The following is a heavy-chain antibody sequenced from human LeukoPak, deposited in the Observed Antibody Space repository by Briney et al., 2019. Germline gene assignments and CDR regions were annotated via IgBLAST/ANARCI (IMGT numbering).Heavy chain of an antibody. J-gene: IGHJ5*02. Sequence: ASVKVSCKASGYTFTSYDINWVRQATGQGLEWMGWMNPNSGNTGYAQKFQGRVTMTRNTSISTAYMELSSLRSEDTAVYYCARARTVVIRRSYWFDPWGQGTLVTVSS. V-gene: IGHV1-8*01. D-gene: IGHD2-21*01. CDR1: GYTFTSYD. CDR3: ARARTVVIRRSYWFDP. CDR2: MNPNSGNT.